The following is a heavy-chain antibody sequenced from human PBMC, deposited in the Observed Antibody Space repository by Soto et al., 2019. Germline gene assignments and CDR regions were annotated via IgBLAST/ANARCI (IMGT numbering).Heavy chain of an antibody. V-gene: IGHV3-30*18. CDR1: GFTFSSYG. CDR2: ISYDGSNK. Sequence: GGSLRLSCAASGFTFSSYGMHWVRQAPGKGLEWVAVISYDGSNKYYADSVKGRFTISRDNSKNTLYLQMNSLRAEDTAVYYCAKDRGVGATPDYYYGMDVWGQGTTVTVSS. D-gene: IGHD1-26*01. J-gene: IGHJ6*02. CDR3: AKDRGVGATPDYYYGMDV.